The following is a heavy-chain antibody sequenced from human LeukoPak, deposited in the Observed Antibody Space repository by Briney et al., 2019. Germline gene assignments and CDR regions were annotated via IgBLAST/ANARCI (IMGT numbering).Heavy chain of an antibody. CDR2: ITGGGFST. Sequence: GGSLRLSCAASGFTFSSYAMTWVRQAPGKGLQWVSAITGGGFSTFYADSVKGRVTISRDNSKNTLYLQMNSLRVEDTAVYYCAKYSSDSSGYYITPPARAPDNWGQGTLVTVSS. V-gene: IGHV3-23*01. D-gene: IGHD3-22*01. CDR1: GFTFSSYA. J-gene: IGHJ4*02. CDR3: AKYSSDSSGYYITPPARAPDN.